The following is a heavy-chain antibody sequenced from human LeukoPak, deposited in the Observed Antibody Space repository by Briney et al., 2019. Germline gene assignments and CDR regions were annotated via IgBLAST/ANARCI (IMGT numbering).Heavy chain of an antibody. D-gene: IGHD6-13*01. CDR3: ARHAGGPYSSSWYWFDP. J-gene: IGHJ5*02. Sequence: SETLSLTCTVSGGSISSYYWSWIRQPPGKGLEWIGYIYYSGSTNYNPSLKSRVTISVDASKNQFSLKLSSVTAADTAAYYCARHAGGPYSSSWYWFDPWGQGTLVTVSS. CDR2: IYYSGST. V-gene: IGHV4-59*08. CDR1: GGSISSYY.